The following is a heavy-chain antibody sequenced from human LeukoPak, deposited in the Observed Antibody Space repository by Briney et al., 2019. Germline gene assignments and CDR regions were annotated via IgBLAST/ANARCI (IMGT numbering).Heavy chain of an antibody. J-gene: IGHJ4*02. CDR3: AGVGYSSSWYYFDY. V-gene: IGHV1-69*13. CDR2: IIPIFGTA. Sequence: ASVKVSCKASGGTFSSYAISWVRQAPGQGLEWMGGIIPIFGTANYAQKFQGRVTITADESTSTAYMELSSLRSEDTAVYYCAGVGYSSSWYYFDYWGQGTLVTVSS. D-gene: IGHD6-13*01. CDR1: GGTFSSYA.